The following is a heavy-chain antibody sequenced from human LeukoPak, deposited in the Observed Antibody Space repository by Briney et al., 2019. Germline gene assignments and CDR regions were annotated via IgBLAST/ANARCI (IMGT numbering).Heavy chain of an antibody. J-gene: IGHJ4*02. CDR2: IYTSGTT. Sequence: PSETLSLTCTVSGGYISSYYWSWIRQPAGKGLEWIGRIYTSGTTNYNPSLKSRLTMSVDTSKNQFSLKLSSVTAADTAVYYCARGPGAWYYDYVWGSYRSYYFDYWGQGTLVTVSS. CDR3: ARGPGAWYYDYVWGSYRSYYFDY. CDR1: GGYISSYY. D-gene: IGHD3-16*02. V-gene: IGHV4-4*07.